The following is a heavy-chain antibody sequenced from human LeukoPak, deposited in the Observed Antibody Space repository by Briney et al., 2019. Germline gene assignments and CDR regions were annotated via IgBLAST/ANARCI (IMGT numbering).Heavy chain of an antibody. D-gene: IGHD3-22*01. CDR2: INPNSGGT. J-gene: IGHJ4*02. V-gene: IGHV1-2*02. CDR1: GYTFTGYY. CDR3: ARPLYYHDSSGYYSKGLLGN. Sequence: GASVKVSCKASGYTFTGYYMHWVRQAPGQGLEWMGWINPNSGGTNYAQKFQGRVTMTRDTSISTAYMELSRLRSDDTAVYYCARPLYYHDSSGYYSKGLLGNWSQGTLVTVSS.